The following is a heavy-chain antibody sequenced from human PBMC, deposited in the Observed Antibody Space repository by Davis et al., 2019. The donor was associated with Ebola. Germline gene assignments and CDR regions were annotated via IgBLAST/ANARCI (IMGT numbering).Heavy chain of an antibody. V-gene: IGHV2-26*01. CDR1: GFSLSTSGMG. Sequence: SGPTLVKPTQTLTLTCPFSGFSLSTSGMGVSWIRQPPGKALEWLAHIFSNDEKSYSTSLKSRLTISKDTSKSQVVLSMTNMDPVDTATYYCARISMYYDFWSGPNYYNYGMDVWGQGTTVTVSS. J-gene: IGHJ6*02. D-gene: IGHD3-3*01. CDR3: ARISMYYDFWSGPNYYNYGMDV. CDR2: IFSNDEK.